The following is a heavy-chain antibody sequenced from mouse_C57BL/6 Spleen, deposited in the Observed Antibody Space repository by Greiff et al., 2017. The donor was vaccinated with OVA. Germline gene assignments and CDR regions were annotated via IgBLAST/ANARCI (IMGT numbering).Heavy chain of an antibody. Sequence: VQLQQSGPVLVKPGASVKLSCKASGYTFTDYYMHWVKQSHGQGLEWIGIINPYSGGTRYNQKFKGKATLTVDKSASTAYMELNSLTSEDSAVYYCAQDYGGYFDYWGQGTTLTVSS. V-gene: IGHV1-19*01. CDR3: AQDYGGYFDY. D-gene: IGHD2-4*01. CDR1: GYTFTDYY. J-gene: IGHJ2*01. CDR2: INPYSGGT.